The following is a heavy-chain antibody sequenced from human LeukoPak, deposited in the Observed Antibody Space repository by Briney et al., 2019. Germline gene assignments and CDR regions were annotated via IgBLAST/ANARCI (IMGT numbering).Heavy chain of an antibody. J-gene: IGHJ4*02. D-gene: IGHD3-3*01. CDR1: GFDFYDYG. V-gene: IGHV3-20*04. CDR2: INWRGGIT. Sequence: LPGGSLRLSCEVAGFDFYDYGVIWVRQTPGKGLQWVAGINWRGGITGYGDSVKGRFTISRDNAKNSVFLEMSSLRAEDTALYYCVSVGGASFGVVITYLDYWGQGTLVTVSS. CDR3: VSVGGASFGVVITYLDY.